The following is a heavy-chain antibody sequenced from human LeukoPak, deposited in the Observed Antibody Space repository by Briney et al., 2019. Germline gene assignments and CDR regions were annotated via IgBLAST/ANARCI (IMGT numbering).Heavy chain of an antibody. CDR2: IYYSGST. CDR3: ARLVTGYCSGGSCYSDHYYFYMDV. Sequence: KPSETLSLTCTVSGGSISSSSYYWGWIRQPPGKGLEWIGSIYYSGSTYYNPSLKSRVTISVDTSKNQFSLKLSSVTAADTAVYYCARLVTGYCSGGSCYSDHYYFYMDVWGKGTTVTVSS. D-gene: IGHD2-15*01. CDR1: GGSISSSSYY. J-gene: IGHJ6*03. V-gene: IGHV4-39*01.